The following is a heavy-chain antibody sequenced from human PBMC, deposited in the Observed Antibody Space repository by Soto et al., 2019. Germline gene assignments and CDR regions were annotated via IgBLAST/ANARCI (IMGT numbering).Heavy chain of an antibody. V-gene: IGHV4-30-2*01. Sequence: QLQLQESGSGLVKPSQTLSLTCAVSGVSISSGGYSWSWIRQPPGKGQEWIGYIYDSGFTYYNPSLKSRGTISVDRAKYEFSLKLSSVTAADTAVYYCARAHSGDFGYGMDVWGQGTTVTVSS. CDR1: GVSISSGGYS. CDR3: ARAHSGDFGYGMDV. D-gene: IGHD4-17*01. J-gene: IGHJ6*02. CDR2: IYDSGFT.